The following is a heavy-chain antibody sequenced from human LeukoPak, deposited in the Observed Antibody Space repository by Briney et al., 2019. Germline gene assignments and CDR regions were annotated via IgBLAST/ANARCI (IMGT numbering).Heavy chain of an antibody. CDR1: GGSISSGGYY. CDR3: ARARGDRGSKWFVD. V-gene: IGHV4-31*03. J-gene: IGHJ4*02. Sequence: SETLSLTCTVSGGSISSGGYYWSWLRQHPGKGLEWIVYIYYSGSTYYNPSLKSRVTISVDTSKNQFSLKLSSVTAADTAVYYCARARGDRGSKWFVDWGQGTLVTVSS. D-gene: IGHD3-10*01. CDR2: IYYSGST.